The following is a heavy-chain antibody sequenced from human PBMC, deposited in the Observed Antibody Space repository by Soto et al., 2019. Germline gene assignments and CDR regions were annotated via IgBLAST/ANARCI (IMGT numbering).Heavy chain of an antibody. V-gene: IGHV1-69*12. D-gene: IGHD3-16*02. J-gene: IGHJ4*02. CDR2: IIPIFGTA. CDR3: AREDGVSYDYVWGSYRPPRLS. CDR1: GGTFSSYA. Sequence: QVQLVQSGAEVKKPGSSVKVSCKASGGTFSSYAISWVRQAPGQGLEWMGGIIPIFGTANYAQKFQGRVTITADESTSTAYTELSSLRSEDTAVYYCAREDGVSYDYVWGSYRPPRLSWGQGTLVTVSS.